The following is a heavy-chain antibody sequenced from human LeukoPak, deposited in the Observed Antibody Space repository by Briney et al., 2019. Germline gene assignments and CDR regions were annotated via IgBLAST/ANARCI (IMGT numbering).Heavy chain of an antibody. CDR2: IYHCGST. J-gene: IGHJ4*02. D-gene: IGHD2-15*01. V-gene: IGHV4-34*01. CDR3: ARINGILPFDY. Sequence: SETLSLTCAVYGGSFSGYYWSWIRQPPGKGLEWIGEIYHCGSTNYNPSLKSRVTISVDKSKNQFSLKLSSVTAADTAVYYCARINGILPFDYWGQGTLVTVSS. CDR1: GGSFSGYY.